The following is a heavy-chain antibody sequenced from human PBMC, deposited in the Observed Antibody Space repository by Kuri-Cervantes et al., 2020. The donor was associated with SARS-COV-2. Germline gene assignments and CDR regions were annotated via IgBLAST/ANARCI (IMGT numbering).Heavy chain of an antibody. CDR3: ARENDTGYYPYFDY. J-gene: IGHJ4*02. D-gene: IGHD3-9*01. CDR2: INGDGNEK. CDR1: GFTFSTSW. V-gene: IGHV3-7*04. Sequence: GESLKISCAASGFTFSTSWVSWVRQAPGKGLEWVASINGDGNEKYYVDSVKGRLTISRDNAKNSLFLQMNSLRAEDTAVYYCARENDTGYYPYFDYWGQGTLVTVSS.